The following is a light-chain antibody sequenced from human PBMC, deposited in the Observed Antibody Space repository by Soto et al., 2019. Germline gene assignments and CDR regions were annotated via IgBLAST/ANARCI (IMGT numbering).Light chain of an antibody. CDR1: RSVSTN. CDR3: QHYNNWPPWT. V-gene: IGKV3-15*01. CDR2: GAS. Sequence: EIVMTQSPATLSFPPGERPTLPARAIRSVSTNLAWYQQKPGQAPRLLIYGASTRATGIPGRFSGSGSGTEFTLTISRLQSEDFAVYYCQHYNNWPPWTFGQGTKVEIK. J-gene: IGKJ1*01.